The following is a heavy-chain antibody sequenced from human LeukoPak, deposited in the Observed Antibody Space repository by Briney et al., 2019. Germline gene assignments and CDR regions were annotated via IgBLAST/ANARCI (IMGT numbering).Heavy chain of an antibody. V-gene: IGHV1-46*01. Sequence: GASVKVSCKASGYTFTSYYMHWVRQAPGQGLEWMGIINPSGGSTSYAQKFQGRVTMTRDTSTSTVYMELSSLRSEDTAVYYCARDRCSSTSCYSGMDVWGKGTTVTVSS. J-gene: IGHJ6*03. CDR1: GYTFTSYY. D-gene: IGHD2-2*01. CDR3: ARDRCSSTSCYSGMDV. CDR2: INPSGGST.